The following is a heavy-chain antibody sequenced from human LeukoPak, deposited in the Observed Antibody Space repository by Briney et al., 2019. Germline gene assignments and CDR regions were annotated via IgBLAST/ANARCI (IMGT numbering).Heavy chain of an antibody. CDR1: GFTFYNYA. Sequence: GGSLRLSCAASGFTFYNYAMFWVRQAPGKGLEWVSLINGEGSSSDYADSVKGRFTISRDNSKNSLYLQMNSLRIEDTALYYCAKDASGGSCFDYWGQGTPVTVSS. V-gene: IGHV3-43*02. CDR2: INGEGSSS. J-gene: IGHJ4*02. CDR3: AKDASGGSCFDY. D-gene: IGHD2-15*01.